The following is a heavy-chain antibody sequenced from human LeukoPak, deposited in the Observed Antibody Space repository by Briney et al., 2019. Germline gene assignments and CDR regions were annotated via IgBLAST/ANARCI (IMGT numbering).Heavy chain of an antibody. CDR3: ARPTGWGAHQVSYGMDV. V-gene: IGHV3-30-3*01. CDR1: GFTFSSYA. Sequence: GRSLRLSCAASGFTFSSYAMHWVRQAPGKGLEWVAVISYDGSNNYYADSVKGRFTISRDNSKNTLYLQMNSLRVEGTAVYYCARPTGWGAHQVSYGMDVWGQGTTVTVSS. J-gene: IGHJ6*02. D-gene: IGHD1-26*01. CDR2: ISYDGSNN.